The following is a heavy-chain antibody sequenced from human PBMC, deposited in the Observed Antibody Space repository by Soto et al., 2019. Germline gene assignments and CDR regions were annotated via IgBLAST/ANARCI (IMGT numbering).Heavy chain of an antibody. CDR2: ISSNGGST. D-gene: IGHD1-26*01. V-gene: IGHV3-64D*06. CDR3: VKDRWVDY. J-gene: IGHJ4*02. Sequence: GGSLRLSCSVSGFTFSTYAMHWVRQAPGKGLEYASSISSNGGSTYYADSVKGRFTISRDNSKNTLYLQMSSLRTEDTALYYCVKDRWVDYWGQGXLVTVSS. CDR1: GFTFSTYA.